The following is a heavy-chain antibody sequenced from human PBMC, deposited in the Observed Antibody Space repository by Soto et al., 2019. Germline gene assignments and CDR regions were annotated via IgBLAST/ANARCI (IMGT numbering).Heavy chain of an antibody. D-gene: IGHD3-10*01. CDR1: GGSINSAGYY. CDR2: IYYSGST. Sequence: QVQLQESDPGLVKPSQTLSLTCTVSGGSINSAGYYWTWVRQLPGKGLEWIGYIYYSGSTYYNPSLKSRLTISIDTSKNQFSLRLTSVTAADTAVYYCARYYYGSGSYSYFDYWGQGTLVTVSS. CDR3: ARYYYGSGSYSYFDY. J-gene: IGHJ4*02. V-gene: IGHV4-31*03.